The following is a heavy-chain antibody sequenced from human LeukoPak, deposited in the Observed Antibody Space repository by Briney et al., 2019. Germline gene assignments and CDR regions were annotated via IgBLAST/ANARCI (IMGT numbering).Heavy chain of an antibody. CDR2: INSDGSST. D-gene: IGHD3-22*01. CDR1: GFTFSSYW. V-gene: IGHV3-74*01. CDR3: VHYDSSGVDAFDI. Sequence: GGSLRLSCAASGFTFSSYWMHWVRQAPGKGLVWVSRINSDGSSTSYADSVKGRFTISRDNAKNTLYLQMNSLRAEDTAVYYCVHYDSSGVDAFDIWGQGTMVTVSS. J-gene: IGHJ3*02.